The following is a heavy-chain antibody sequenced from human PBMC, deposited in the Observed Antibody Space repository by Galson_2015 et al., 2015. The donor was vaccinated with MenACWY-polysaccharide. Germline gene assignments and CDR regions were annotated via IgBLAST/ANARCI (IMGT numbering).Heavy chain of an antibody. D-gene: IGHD2-15*01. J-gene: IGHJ6*03. V-gene: IGHV3-23*01. CDR3: ANSGYCSGDSCHGDMDV. CDR2: LSGSGGST. CDR1: GFTFSSYA. Sequence: SLKLSCAASGFTFSSYAMRWVRQAPGAGLEWVSTLSGSGGSTYYAEYVKGRFTISRDNSKNTLYLEMNSLRSEDTAIYYCANSGYCSGDSCHGDMDVWGKGTTVTVSS.